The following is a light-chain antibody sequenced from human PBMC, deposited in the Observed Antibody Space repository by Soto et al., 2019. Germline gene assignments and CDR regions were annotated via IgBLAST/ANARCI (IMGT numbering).Light chain of an antibody. CDR1: QSVLYSSNNRNY. J-gene: IGKJ4*01. V-gene: IGKV4-1*01. CDR3: QQYYSTPLT. CDR2: WAS. Sequence: DIVMTQSPDSLAVSLGERATINCKSSQSVLYSSNNRNYLAWFQQKPGQAPELLIYWASTRESGVPDRFSGSGSGTDFTLTISSLQAADVAVYYCQQYYSTPLTFGGGTKVEI.